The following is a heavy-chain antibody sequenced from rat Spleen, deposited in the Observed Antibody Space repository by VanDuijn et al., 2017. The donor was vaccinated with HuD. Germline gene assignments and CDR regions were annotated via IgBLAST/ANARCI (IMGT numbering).Heavy chain of an antibody. Sequence: EVQLVESGGGLVQPGRSLKLSCSASGFTFSDYTMAWVRQAPKKGLEWVAAIVDDGSNTFYRDSVKGRFTISRDNAKSTLYLQMDSLRSEDTATYYCVRHRDNNWGYWGQGVMVTVSS. D-gene: IGHD1-10*01. CDR2: IVDDGSNT. CDR3: VRHRDNNWGY. J-gene: IGHJ2*01. V-gene: IGHV5-17*01. CDR1: GFTFSDYT.